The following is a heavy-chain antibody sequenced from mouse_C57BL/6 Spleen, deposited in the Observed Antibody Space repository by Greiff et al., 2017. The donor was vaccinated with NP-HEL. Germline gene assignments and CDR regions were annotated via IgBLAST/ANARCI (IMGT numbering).Heavy chain of an antibody. J-gene: IGHJ2*01. CDR2: ISDGGSYT. Sequence: EVMLVESGGGLVKPGGSLKLSCAASGFTFSSYAMSWVRQTPEKRLEWVATISDGGSYTYYPDNVKGRFTISRDNAKNNLYLQMSHLKSEDTAMYYCAREAGNYWGQGTTLTVSS. CDR3: AREAGNY. V-gene: IGHV5-4*01. CDR1: GFTFSSYA. D-gene: IGHD4-1*01.